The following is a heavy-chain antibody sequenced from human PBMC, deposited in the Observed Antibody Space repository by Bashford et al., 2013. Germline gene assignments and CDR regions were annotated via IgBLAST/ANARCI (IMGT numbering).Heavy chain of an antibody. J-gene: IGHJ4*02. Sequence: GGSLRLSCAASGFTFSSYAMSWVRQAPGKGLEWVSAISGSGGSTYYADSVKGRFTISRDDSKNTAYLQMNSLKTEDTAVYYCTSSSYSRNDYWGQGTLVTVSS. V-gene: IGHV3-23*01. D-gene: IGHD6-13*01. CDR2: ISGSGGST. CDR1: GFTFSSYA. CDR3: TSSSYSRNDY.